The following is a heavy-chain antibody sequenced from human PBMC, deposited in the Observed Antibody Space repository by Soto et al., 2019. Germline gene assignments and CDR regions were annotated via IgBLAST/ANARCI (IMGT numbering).Heavy chain of an antibody. Sequence: GSLRLSCAASGFTFPNYAMSWVRQAPGKGLEWVSAISVSGNSAYYADSVKGRFTISRDNSKNTLFLQMNSLRADDTAVYYCARDLPPFCSNGICFADFWGQGTLVTVSS. V-gene: IGHV3-23*01. CDR1: GFTFPNYA. CDR2: ISVSGNSA. D-gene: IGHD2-8*01. CDR3: ARDLPPFCSNGICFADF. J-gene: IGHJ4*02.